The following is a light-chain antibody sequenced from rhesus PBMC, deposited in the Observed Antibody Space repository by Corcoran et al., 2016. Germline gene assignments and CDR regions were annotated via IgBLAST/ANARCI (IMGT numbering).Light chain of an antibody. Sequence: DIVMTQSPATLSLSPGERATLSCRASQSVNYNLAWYQQKPVQAPRLRIYDASNRDTGVPDRFSASGSGTDFTLTIRSLDPEDVGVYYCQQESNWPVTFGGGTKVDI. V-gene: IGKV3-35*01. J-gene: IGKJ4*01. CDR1: QSVNYN. CDR2: DAS. CDR3: QQESNWPVT.